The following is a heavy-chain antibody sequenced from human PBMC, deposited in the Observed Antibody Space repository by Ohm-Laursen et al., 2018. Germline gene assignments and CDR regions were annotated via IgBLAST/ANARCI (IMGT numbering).Heavy chain of an antibody. CDR1: GFTFSDYY. J-gene: IGHJ5*02. CDR2: ISSSGSTI. CDR3: ARVSRGTLQSP. Sequence: SLRLSCTASGFTFSDYYMSWIRQAPGKGLEWVSYISSSGSTIYYADSVKGRFTISRDNAKNSQYLQMNSLRAEDTAVYYCARVSRGTLQSPWGQGTLVTVSS. V-gene: IGHV3-11*01. D-gene: IGHD5-24*01.